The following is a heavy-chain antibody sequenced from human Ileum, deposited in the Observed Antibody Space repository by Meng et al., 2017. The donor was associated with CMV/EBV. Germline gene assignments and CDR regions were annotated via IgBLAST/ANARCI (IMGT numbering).Heavy chain of an antibody. CDR1: GFTFSSYG. V-gene: IGHV3-30*02. CDR2: IRYDGSNK. CDR3: TRTDIASAGFN. J-gene: IGHJ1*01. Sequence: GESLKISCAASGFTFSSYGMHWVRQAPGKGLEWVAFIRYDGSNKYYADSVKGRFTISRDNSKNTLYLQMKSLRAEDTAVYYCTRTDIASAGFNWGQGTLVTVSS. D-gene: IGHD6-13*01.